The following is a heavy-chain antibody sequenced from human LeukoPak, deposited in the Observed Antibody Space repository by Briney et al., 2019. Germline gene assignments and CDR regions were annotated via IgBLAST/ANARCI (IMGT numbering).Heavy chain of an antibody. Sequence: SETLSLTCTVSGGSISSYYWSWIRPSPGKGLECIGYIHYTGSTNYNPSLKSRVTISVDTSKNQFSLKLSSVTAAGTAVYYCARTTMVRGTYYMDVWGKGTTVTISS. V-gene: IGHV4-59*01. D-gene: IGHD3-10*01. CDR2: IHYTGST. J-gene: IGHJ6*03. CDR3: ARTTMVRGTYYMDV. CDR1: GGSISSYY.